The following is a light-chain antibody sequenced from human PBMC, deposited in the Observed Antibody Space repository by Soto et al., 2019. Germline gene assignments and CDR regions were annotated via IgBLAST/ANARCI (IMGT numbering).Light chain of an antibody. Sequence: EIVMTQSPATLSVSPGERATLTCRASQSVGSDLAWYHQKPGQAPRLXIYSASTRATGIPARFSGSGAGTDFTLTINSLQSEDFAVYYCQQYNNWPRTFGQGTQVDIK. CDR2: SAS. V-gene: IGKV3D-15*01. J-gene: IGKJ1*01. CDR1: QSVGSD. CDR3: QQYNNWPRT.